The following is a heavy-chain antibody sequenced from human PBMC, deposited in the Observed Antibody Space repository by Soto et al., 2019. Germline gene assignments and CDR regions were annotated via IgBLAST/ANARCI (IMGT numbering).Heavy chain of an antibody. D-gene: IGHD3-10*01. V-gene: IGHV4-59*08. CDR2: VYYTGGT. CDR3: VRQGIGHLHGLVDV. Sequence: QVELQQSGPRLVKPSETLSLTCSVSSGPSSSHTWGWIRQSPGRGLEWIGYVYYTGGTSYNPSLRSRGTIAADTSTNHISLTLSSVTAADTAVYYCVRQGIGHLHGLVDVWGQGTRVSGSS. J-gene: IGHJ6*02. CDR1: SGPSSSHT.